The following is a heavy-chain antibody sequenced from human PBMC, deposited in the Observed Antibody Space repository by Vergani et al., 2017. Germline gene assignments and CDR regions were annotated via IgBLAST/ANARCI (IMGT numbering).Heavy chain of an antibody. CDR1: GYSFITYW. V-gene: IGHV5-51*01. CDR2: IYPGDSET. CDR3: ARHGAYYYDSSGYVDY. D-gene: IGHD3-22*01. J-gene: IGHJ4*02. Sequence: EVQLVQSGAEVKKPGESLKISCKGSGYSFITYWIGWVRQKPGKGLEWMGIIYPGDSETKYSPSFQGQVTISADKSISTAYLQWSSLRASDTAMYYCARHGAYYYDSSGYVDYWGQGTLVTVSS.